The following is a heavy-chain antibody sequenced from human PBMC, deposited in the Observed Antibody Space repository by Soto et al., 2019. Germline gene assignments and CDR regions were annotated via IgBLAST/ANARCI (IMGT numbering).Heavy chain of an antibody. J-gene: IGHJ6*02. D-gene: IGHD3-10*01. CDR1: GFTFSSYG. Sequence: QVQLVESGGGVVQPGRSLRLSCAASGFTFSSYGMHWVRQAPGKGLAWVAVISYDGNNKYYADSVKGRFIVSRDNSKNTLYLQMSRLKPEDTAVYYCAKTDRKLPLWFTIGDVWGQGTTVTVSS. V-gene: IGHV3-30*18. CDR3: AKTDRKLPLWFTIGDV. CDR2: ISYDGNNK.